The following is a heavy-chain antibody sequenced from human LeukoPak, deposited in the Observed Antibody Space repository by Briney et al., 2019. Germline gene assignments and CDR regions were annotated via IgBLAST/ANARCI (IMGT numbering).Heavy chain of an antibody. CDR1: GGSISSSSYY. Sequence: SETLSLTCTVSGGSISSSSYYWGWIRQPPGKGLEWIGSIYYSGSTYYNPSLKSRVTISVDTSKNQFSLKLSSVTAADTAVYCCARPISSSWYGGWFDPWGQGTLVTVSS. J-gene: IGHJ5*02. D-gene: IGHD6-13*01. V-gene: IGHV4-39*01. CDR3: ARPISSSWYGGWFDP. CDR2: IYYSGST.